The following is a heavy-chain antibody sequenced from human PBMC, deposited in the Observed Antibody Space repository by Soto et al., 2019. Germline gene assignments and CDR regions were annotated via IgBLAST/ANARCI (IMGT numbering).Heavy chain of an antibody. J-gene: IGHJ5*02. V-gene: IGHV4-31*03. D-gene: IGHD6-19*01. CDR3: ARMYSSGSGWFHP. CDR1: GYFIGAGGYY. CDR2: FYSSGSI. Sequence: PSDTLSLTCFVSGYFIGAGGYYWSWIRHHPGKGLEWIGSFYSSGSIIYNPSLRSRVSITGDMSTNQFSMSLTSVTAADTARYYCARMYSSGSGWFHPWGQGTLVTVS.